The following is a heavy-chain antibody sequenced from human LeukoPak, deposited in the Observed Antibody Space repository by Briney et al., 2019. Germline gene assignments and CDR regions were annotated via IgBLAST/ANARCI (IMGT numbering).Heavy chain of an antibody. CDR2: IKQDGSER. D-gene: IGHD3-10*01. CDR3: AGGLAAFRDYYASGSLDY. Sequence: GGSLRLSCAASGFTFSRYWMSWVRQAPGKGLEWVANIKQDGSERYYVDSMKGRFTISRDNAKNSLYLQMNSLRAEDTAVYYCAGGLAAFRDYYASGSLDYWGQGALVTVSS. V-gene: IGHV3-7*01. CDR1: GFTFSRYW. J-gene: IGHJ4*02.